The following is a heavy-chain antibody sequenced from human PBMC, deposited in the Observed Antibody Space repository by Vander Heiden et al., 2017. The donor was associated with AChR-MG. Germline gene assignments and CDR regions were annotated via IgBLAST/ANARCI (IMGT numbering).Heavy chain of an antibody. CDR2: ISWNSGSI. CDR1: GFTLDDSA. J-gene: IGHJ6*02. V-gene: IGHV3-9*01. Sequence: EVQLVESGGGLVQPGRSRRLPCAAPGFTLDDSAMHWVRQAPGKGLEWVSGISWNSGSIGYADSVKGRFTISRDNAKNSLYLQMNSLRAEDTALYYCAKDKYDFWSELQVYGMDVWGQGTTVTVSS. CDR3: AKDKYDFWSELQVYGMDV. D-gene: IGHD3-3*01.